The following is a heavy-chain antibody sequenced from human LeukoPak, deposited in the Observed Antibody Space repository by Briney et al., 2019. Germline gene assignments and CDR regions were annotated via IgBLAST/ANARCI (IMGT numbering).Heavy chain of an antibody. J-gene: IGHJ5*02. CDR1: GGSISSGGYY. CDR2: IYYSGST. D-gene: IGHD6-13*01. CDR3: ARAPGYSSSWYGYNWFDP. V-gene: IGHV4-31*03. Sequence: PSETLSLTCTVSGGSISSGGYYWSWIRQHPGKGLEWIGYIYYSGSTCYNPSLKSRVTISVDTSKNQFSLKLSSVTAADTAVYYCARAPGYSSSWYGYNWFDPWGQGTLVTVSS.